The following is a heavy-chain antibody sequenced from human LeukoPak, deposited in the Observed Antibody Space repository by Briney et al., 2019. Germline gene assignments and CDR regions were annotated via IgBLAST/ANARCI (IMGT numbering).Heavy chain of an antibody. J-gene: IGHJ4*02. D-gene: IGHD3-10*01. Sequence: SQTLSLTCTVSGASINSGLYYWNWIRQPAGKGLEWIGRVITSGGTNYTPSLKSRVTISVTTSKNQFSLKLSSVAAEDTAVYYCAKDWSITMVRGVIITLFDYWGQGTLVTVSS. CDR2: VITSGGT. CDR3: AKDWSITMVRGVIITLFDY. CDR1: GASINSGLYY. V-gene: IGHV4-61*02.